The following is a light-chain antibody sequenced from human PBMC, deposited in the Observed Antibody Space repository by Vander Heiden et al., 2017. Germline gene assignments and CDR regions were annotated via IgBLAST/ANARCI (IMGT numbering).Light chain of an antibody. CDR3: QQSYSTPFT. CDR1: QSISSY. J-gene: IGKJ3*01. Sequence: DIQMTQSPSSLSASVGDRVTITCRASQSISSYLNWYQQKPGKDPKLLIYAASSLQSEVPSRFSGSGSGTGFTLTISSLQPEDFATYYCQQSYSTPFTFGPGAKVDIK. V-gene: IGKV1-39*01. CDR2: AAS.